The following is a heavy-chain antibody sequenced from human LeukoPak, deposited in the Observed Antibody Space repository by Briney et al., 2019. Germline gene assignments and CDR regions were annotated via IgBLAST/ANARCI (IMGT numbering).Heavy chain of an antibody. CDR2: IYYSGST. J-gene: IGHJ6*04. Sequence: SETLSLTCTVSGGSVSSGSYYWSWLRQPPGQGLEWIVYIYYSGSTNYNPSLKSRVTISVDTSKNQFSLKLSSVTAADTAVYYCARDFRAGMDVWGKGTTVTVSS. V-gene: IGHV4-61*01. CDR3: ARDFRAGMDV. CDR1: GGSVSSGSYY.